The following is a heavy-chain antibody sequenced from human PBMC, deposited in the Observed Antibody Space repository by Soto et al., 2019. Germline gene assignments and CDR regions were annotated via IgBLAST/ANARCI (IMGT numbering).Heavy chain of an antibody. CDR3: VRDLFRFAHYDSSGLFDY. V-gene: IGHV3-7*01. D-gene: IGHD3-22*01. CDR1: GFTFSSFW. CDR2: IKQDGSEK. J-gene: IGHJ4*02. Sequence: EVQLVDSGGGLVRPGGSLRLSCAASGFTFSSFWMSWVRQAPGKGLEWVANIKQDGSEKYYVDSVKGRFTISRDNAKNSLYLQMNSLRAGDTAVYYCVRDLFRFAHYDSSGLFDYWGQGTLVTVSS.